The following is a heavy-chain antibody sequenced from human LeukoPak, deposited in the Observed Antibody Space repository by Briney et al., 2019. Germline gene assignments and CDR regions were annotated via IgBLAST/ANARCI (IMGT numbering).Heavy chain of an antibody. CDR2: ISGSGGST. V-gene: IGHV3-23*01. J-gene: IGHJ4*02. D-gene: IGHD3-10*01. Sequence: RGSLRLSCAASGFTFSSYAMSWVRQAPGKGLEWVSAISGSGGSTYYADSVKGRFTISRDNSKNTLYLQMNSLRAEDTAVYYCAKDLVSGSYYKFGDYWGQGTLVTVSS. CDR3: AKDLVSGSYYKFGDY. CDR1: GFTFSSYA.